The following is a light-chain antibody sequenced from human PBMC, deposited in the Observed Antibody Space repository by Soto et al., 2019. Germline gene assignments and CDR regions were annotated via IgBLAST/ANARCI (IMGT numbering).Light chain of an antibody. CDR3: MQALQTPRT. J-gene: IGKJ1*01. CDR1: QSLLHSNGYNY. Sequence: DIVMTQSPLSLPVTTGEPASISCRSSQSLLHSNGYNYLDWYLQKPGQSPQLLIYLGSNRSSGVPDRFSGSGSGTDFTLKISRVEAEDVGVYYCMQALQTPRTFGKGTKVDIK. CDR2: LGS. V-gene: IGKV2-28*01.